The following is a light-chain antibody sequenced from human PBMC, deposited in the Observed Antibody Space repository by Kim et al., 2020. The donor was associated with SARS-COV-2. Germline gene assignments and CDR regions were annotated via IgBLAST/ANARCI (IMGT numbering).Light chain of an antibody. V-gene: IGKV1-39*01. CDR3: QRSYSTPYT. Sequence: SPSVGDSDTITCRASQCISSYLNWYQQNAGKAPTPMIYAASSLQCGVLSRFRGSGSGTDFTLPISSLQPEDFATYYCQRSYSTPYTFGQGTKLEIK. J-gene: IGKJ2*01. CDR1: QCISSY. CDR2: AAS.